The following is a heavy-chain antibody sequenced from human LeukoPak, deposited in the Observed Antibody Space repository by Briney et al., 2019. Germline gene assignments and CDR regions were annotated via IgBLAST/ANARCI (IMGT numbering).Heavy chain of an antibody. CDR3: AREGGSGWYSGWFDP. V-gene: IGHV3-7*01. Sequence: GSLRLSCAASGFTFSSYWMSWVRQAPGKGLEWVANIKQDGSVKYYVDSVKGRFTISRDNAKNSLYLQMNSLRAEDTALYYCAREGGSGWYSGWFDPWGQGTLVTVSS. J-gene: IGHJ5*02. CDR2: IKQDGSVK. D-gene: IGHD6-19*01. CDR1: GFTFSSYW.